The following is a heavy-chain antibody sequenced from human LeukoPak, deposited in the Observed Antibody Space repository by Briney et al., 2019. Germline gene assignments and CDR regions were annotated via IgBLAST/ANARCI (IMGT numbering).Heavy chain of an antibody. Sequence: ASVKVSCKASGYIFSNYFMHWVRQAPGQGLEWMAIINPNSDNTSYSQRLQGRVTVTSDTSTNTVCMEMNNLRSEDTAVYYCVRGHFYGSGTYSIDFWGQGTLVTVSS. CDR2: INPNSDNT. D-gene: IGHD3-10*01. J-gene: IGHJ4*02. CDR3: VRGHFYGSGTYSIDF. CDR1: GYIFSNYF. V-gene: IGHV1-46*01.